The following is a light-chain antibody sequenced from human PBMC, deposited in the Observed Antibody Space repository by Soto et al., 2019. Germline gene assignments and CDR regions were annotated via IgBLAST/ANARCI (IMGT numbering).Light chain of an antibody. CDR1: SSNIGNSY. J-gene: IGLJ2*01. CDR3: GTWDTSLSTV. Sequence: QSVLTQPPSVSAAPGQKVTISCSGSSSNIGNSYVSWYQQLPGTAPKLLIYDNDKRPSGIPDRFSGSKSGTSATLDITVLQTGDEADYYCGTWDTSLSTVFGGGTKLTVL. V-gene: IGLV1-51*01. CDR2: DND.